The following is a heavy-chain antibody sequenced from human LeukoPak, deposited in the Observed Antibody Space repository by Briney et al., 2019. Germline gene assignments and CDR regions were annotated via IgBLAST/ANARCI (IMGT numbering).Heavy chain of an antibody. Sequence: GGSLRLSCAASGITFGSYWMTWVRQAPGKGLECVANIKPDGSEKHYVDSVEGRLTISRDNAKNSLFLDMNSLRAEDTAVYYCARGRVAVAGSYEYWGQGTLVTVSS. J-gene: IGHJ4*02. CDR1: GITFGSYW. CDR3: ARGRVAVAGSYEY. V-gene: IGHV3-7*05. D-gene: IGHD6-19*01. CDR2: IKPDGSEK.